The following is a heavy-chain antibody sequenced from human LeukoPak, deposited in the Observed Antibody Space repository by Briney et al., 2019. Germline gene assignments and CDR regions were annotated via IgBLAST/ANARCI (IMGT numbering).Heavy chain of an antibody. CDR1: GFSFSRFW. J-gene: IGHJ3*02. CDR3: ARDVEGGTFDI. V-gene: IGHV3-7*05. CDR2: IDQSGGRN. D-gene: IGHD3-16*01. Sequence: PGGSLRLSCAASGFSFSRFWMNWVRQAPGRGLEWVAKIDQSGGRNNYVDSVKGRFTISRDNAKNSLFLEMSSLRADDTAVYFCARDVEGGTFDIWGQGTTVTVSS.